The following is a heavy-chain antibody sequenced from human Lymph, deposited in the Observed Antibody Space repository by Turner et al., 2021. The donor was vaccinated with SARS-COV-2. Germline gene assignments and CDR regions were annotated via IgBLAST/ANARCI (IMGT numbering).Heavy chain of an antibody. J-gene: IGHJ4*02. V-gene: IGHV3-23*01. Sequence: EVQVLESGGGLVQPGGSLRLSCADSGFTFSNYAMSWVRQAPGKGLELVSAISNTGGSTYYADSVKGRFTISRDNSKNTLYLQMNSLRAEDTAVYYCAKDPNWYVLSAVDYWGQGTLVTVSS. CDR3: AKDPNWYVLSAVDY. CDR2: ISNTGGST. D-gene: IGHD1-1*01. CDR1: GFTFSNYA.